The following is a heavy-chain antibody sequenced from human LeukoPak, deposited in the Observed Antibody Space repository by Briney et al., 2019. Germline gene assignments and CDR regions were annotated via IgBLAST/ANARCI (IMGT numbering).Heavy chain of an antibody. Sequence: GESLKISCKGSGHTFISYWIGWVRQMPGKGLEWMGIIYPGDSDTRYSPSFQGQVTISADKSISTAYLQWSSLKASDTAMYYCARRQLLGGYYFDYWGQGTLVTVSS. J-gene: IGHJ4*02. D-gene: IGHD1-26*01. CDR1: GHTFISYW. CDR2: IYPGDSDT. V-gene: IGHV5-51*01. CDR3: ARRQLLGGYYFDY.